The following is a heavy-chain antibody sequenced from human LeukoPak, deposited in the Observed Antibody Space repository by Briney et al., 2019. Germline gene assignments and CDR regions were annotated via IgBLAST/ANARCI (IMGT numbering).Heavy chain of an antibody. CDR2: ISSSSSYI. CDR1: GFTFSSYS. J-gene: IGHJ3*02. Sequence: HPGGSLRLSCAASGFTFSSYSMNWVRQAPGKGLEWVSSISSSSSYIYYADSVKGRFTISRDNAKNSLYLQMNSLRAEDMALYFCAKGRSRRYSGSWLAAFDMWGQGTMVTVSS. D-gene: IGHD1-26*01. CDR3: AKGRSRRYSGSWLAAFDM. V-gene: IGHV3-21*04.